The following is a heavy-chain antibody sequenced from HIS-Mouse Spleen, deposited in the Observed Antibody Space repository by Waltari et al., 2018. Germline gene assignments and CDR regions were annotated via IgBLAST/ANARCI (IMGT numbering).Heavy chain of an antibody. V-gene: IGHV4-34*01. CDR3: ARGQGWGIDAFDI. CDR2: INHSGST. J-gene: IGHJ3*02. D-gene: IGHD3-16*01. Sequence: QVQLQQWGAGLLKPSETLSLTCAAYGGSFSGYFWRGLRQPPGKGLEWIGEINHSGSTNYNPSLKSRVTISVDTSKNQFSLKLSSVTAADTAVYYCARGQGWGIDAFDIWGQGTMVTVSS. CDR1: GGSFSGYF.